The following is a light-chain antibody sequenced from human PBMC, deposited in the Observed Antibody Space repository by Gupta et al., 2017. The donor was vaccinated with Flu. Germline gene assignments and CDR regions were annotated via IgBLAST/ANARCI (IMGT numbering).Light chain of an antibody. Sequence: SYELTQPPSVSVSPGQTASLPCSGDKLGDKYVYWYQQKPGQSPVLVMYKDSRRPSGIPERFSGSNSANTATLTVSETQPMDEADYYCQAWNTSTVVFGTGTKVTVL. CDR2: KDS. V-gene: IGLV3-1*01. CDR1: KLGDKY. J-gene: IGLJ1*01. CDR3: QAWNTSTVV.